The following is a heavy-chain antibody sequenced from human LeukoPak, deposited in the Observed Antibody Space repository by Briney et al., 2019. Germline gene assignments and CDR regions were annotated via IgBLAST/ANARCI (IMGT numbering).Heavy chain of an antibody. J-gene: IGHJ6*03. D-gene: IGHD2-8*01. V-gene: IGHV3-30*02. CDR3: AKDRCSNGVGCYYYYMDV. Sequence: PGGSLRLACAESRFTFSSYGMHWVRRAPGKGLEWVAYIQYDGSNEQYADSVKGRFSISRDSSKNILYLQMNSLRAEDTAVYYCAKDRCSNGVGCYYYYMDVWGKGTTVTISS. CDR2: IQYDGSNE. CDR1: RFTFSSYG.